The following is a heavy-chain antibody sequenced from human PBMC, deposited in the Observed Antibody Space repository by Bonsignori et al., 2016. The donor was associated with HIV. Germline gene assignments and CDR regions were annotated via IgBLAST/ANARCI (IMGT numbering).Heavy chain of an antibody. D-gene: IGHD3-16*01. V-gene: IGHV5-51*01. CDR3: ATFRGRGSCSTKGGSN. CDR2: IYPGDSDT. CDR1: GYSFTSYW. J-gene: IGHJ4*02. Sequence: EVQLVQSGAEVKKPGESLKISCRGFGYSFTSYWIGWVRQMPGKGLEWLGIIYPGDSDTRYSPSLQGQVTISVDKSISTAYLQWSSLKASDTAKYYCATFRGRGSCSTKGGSNWGRGNRGHRLL.